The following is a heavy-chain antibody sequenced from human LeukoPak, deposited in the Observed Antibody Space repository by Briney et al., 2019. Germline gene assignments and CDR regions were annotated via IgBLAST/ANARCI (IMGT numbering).Heavy chain of an antibody. CDR3: ARVPRGRGIAASKNWFDP. J-gene: IGHJ5*02. CDR2: IYYSGST. D-gene: IGHD6-13*01. V-gene: IGHV4-39*07. Sequence: PSETLSPTCTVSGGSISSSSYYWGWIRQPPGKGLEWIGSIYYSGSTYYNPSLKSRVTILVDTSTNQFSLNLRSVTAADTAVYYCARVPRGRGIAASKNWFDPWGQGTLVTVSS. CDR1: GGSISSSSYY.